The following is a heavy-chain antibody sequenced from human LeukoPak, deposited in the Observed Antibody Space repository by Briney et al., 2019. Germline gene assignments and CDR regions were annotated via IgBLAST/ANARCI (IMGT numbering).Heavy chain of an antibody. CDR2: ISSSGSYI. CDR3: ARGAHNWFDS. J-gene: IGHJ5*01. V-gene: IGHV3-21*01. Sequence: GGSLRLSCAASGFTFSSYSMNWVRQASGKGLEWVSSISSSGSYIYYADSVKGRFTISRHNAKNSLYLQMNSPRAEDKAVYYCARGAHNWFDSWGEGTLVTVSS. CDR1: GFTFSSYS.